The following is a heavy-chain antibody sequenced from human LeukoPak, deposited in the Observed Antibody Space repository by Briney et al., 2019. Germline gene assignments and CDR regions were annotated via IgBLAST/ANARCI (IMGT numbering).Heavy chain of an antibody. Sequence: PSETLSLTCAVHGGSLSGFYWSWIRQPPGKGLEWIGEINHSGTTNYNPSLKSRVTISVDTSKNQVSLDLASVTAADTAVYYCARVVRVMVRGVIMKIAPFLDYWGQGTLVTVSS. V-gene: IGHV4-34*01. CDR2: INHSGTT. J-gene: IGHJ4*02. CDR3: ARVVRVMVRGVIMKIAPFLDY. CDR1: GGSLSGFY. D-gene: IGHD3-10*01.